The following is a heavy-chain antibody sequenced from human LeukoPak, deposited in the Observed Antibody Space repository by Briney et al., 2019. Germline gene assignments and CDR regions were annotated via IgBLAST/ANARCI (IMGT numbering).Heavy chain of an antibody. Sequence: GGTLRLSCAASGFTFDNYWMSWVRQAPGKGLEWVANIKQDGNEKFYVDSVKGRFTISRDNAKNSLFLRMNSLRAEDTAAYYCARYSSGWFDFRGKGTLVTVSS. J-gene: IGHJ4*02. D-gene: IGHD6-19*01. CDR2: IKQDGNEK. V-gene: IGHV3-7*04. CDR3: ARYSSGWFDF. CDR1: GFTFDNYW.